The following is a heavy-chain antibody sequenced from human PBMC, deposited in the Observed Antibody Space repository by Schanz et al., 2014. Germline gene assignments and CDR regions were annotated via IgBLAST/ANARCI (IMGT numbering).Heavy chain of an antibody. CDR3: ARDSDRATMVRTYNWFDP. CDR1: GFTFSGYW. D-gene: IGHD3-10*01. Sequence: EVQLVESGGGLVQPGGSLRLSCAASGFTFSGYWMHWVRQAPGKGLVWVSRVNGAGITTTYADSVKGRFTISRDNAKNSLYLQMNSLRDEDTAVYYCARDSDRATMVRTYNWFDPWGQGTLVTVS. J-gene: IGHJ5*02. CDR2: VNGAGITT. V-gene: IGHV3-74*01.